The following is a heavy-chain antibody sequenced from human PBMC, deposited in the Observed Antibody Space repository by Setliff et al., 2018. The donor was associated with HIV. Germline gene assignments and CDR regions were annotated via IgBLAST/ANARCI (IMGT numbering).Heavy chain of an antibody. CDR1: GNSIGSGYY. V-gene: IGHV4-38-2*02. CDR2: IYYNGYITYSGSA. CDR3: VRDDYGYNGKGFDY. D-gene: IGHD4-17*01. Sequence: SETLSLTCAVSGNSIGSGYYWGWSRQPPGKGLEWIASIYYNGYITYSGSAYYNPSLKSRVTISIDTSNNQISLRLSSVTAADTAMYYCVRDDYGYNGKGFDYWGPGTLVTVSS. J-gene: IGHJ4*02.